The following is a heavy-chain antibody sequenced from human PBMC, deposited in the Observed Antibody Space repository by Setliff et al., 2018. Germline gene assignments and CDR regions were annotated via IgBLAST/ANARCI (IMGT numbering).Heavy chain of an antibody. V-gene: IGHV3-48*04. J-gene: IGHJ4*02. D-gene: IGHD6-19*01. Sequence: GGSLRLSCAASGFTFSTYSMNWARQAPGKGLEWISYISSSSNTIYYADSVKGRFTVSRDNSKKMVYLEMNTLGAEDTALYYCVTDPPNSGWSFDYWGQGTLVTVSS. CDR1: GFTFSTYS. CDR3: VTDPPNSGWSFDY. CDR2: ISSSSNTI.